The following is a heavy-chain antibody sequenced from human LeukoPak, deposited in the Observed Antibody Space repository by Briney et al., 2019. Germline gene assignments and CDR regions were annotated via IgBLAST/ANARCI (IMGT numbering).Heavy chain of an antibody. D-gene: IGHD3-10*01. V-gene: IGHV1-18*01. J-gene: IGHJ6*03. CDR1: GYTFTSYG. CDR2: ISAYNGNT. CDR3: ARDQKRITMVRGVRIYYYYYMDV. Sequence: AASVKVSCKASGYTFTSYGISWVRQAPGQGLEWMGWISAYNGNTNYAQKFQGRVTMTRDTSISTAYMELSRLRSDDTAVYYCARDQKRITMVRGVRIYYYYYMDVWGKGTTVTVSS.